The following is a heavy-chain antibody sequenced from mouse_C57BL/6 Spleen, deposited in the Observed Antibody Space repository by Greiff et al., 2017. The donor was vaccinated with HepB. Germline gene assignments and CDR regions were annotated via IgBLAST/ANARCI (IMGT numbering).Heavy chain of an antibody. CDR2: IDPETGGT. V-gene: IGHV1-15*01. Sequence: VKLMESGAELVRPGASVTLSCKASGYTFTDYEMHWVKQTPVHGLEWIGAIDPETGGTAYNQKFKGKAILTADKSSSTAYMELRSLTSEDSAVYYCTRWYYGTSYYFDYWGQGTTLTVSS. D-gene: IGHD1-1*01. CDR3: TRWYYGTSYYFDY. CDR1: GYTFTDYE. J-gene: IGHJ2*01.